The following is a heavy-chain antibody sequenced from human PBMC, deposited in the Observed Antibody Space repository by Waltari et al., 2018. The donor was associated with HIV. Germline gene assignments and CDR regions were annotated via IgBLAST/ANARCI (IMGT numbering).Heavy chain of an antibody. Sequence: QGQLGESGGGVVQPGGSLTLSCAAPGFSFSLSGLHGGRQAPGKGLEWVTFIRYDGNTKYYADSVKGRFTISRDNSKNTLYLQMSSLRAEDTAVYYCAKELRSGYSYYYYGMDVWDQGTTVTVSS. D-gene: IGHD2-15*01. CDR3: AKELRSGYSYYYYGMDV. CDR1: GFSFSLSG. CDR2: IRYDGNTK. V-gene: IGHV3-30*02. J-gene: IGHJ6*02.